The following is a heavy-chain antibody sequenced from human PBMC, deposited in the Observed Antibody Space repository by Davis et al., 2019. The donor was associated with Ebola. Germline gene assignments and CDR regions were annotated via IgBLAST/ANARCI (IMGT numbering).Heavy chain of an antibody. CDR3: ARQRTYYSAMDV. Sequence: GESLKISCAASGFTVSSNYMSWVRQAPGKGLEWVSVIYSGGSTYYADSVKGRFTISRHNSKNTLYLQMNSLRAEDTAVYYCARQRTYYSAMDVWGQGTTVTVSS. V-gene: IGHV3-53*04. CDR1: GFTVSSNY. J-gene: IGHJ6*02. CDR2: IYSGGST.